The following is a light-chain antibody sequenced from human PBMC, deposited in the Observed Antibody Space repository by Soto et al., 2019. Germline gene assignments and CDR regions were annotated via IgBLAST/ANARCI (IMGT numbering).Light chain of an antibody. J-gene: IGKJ1*01. CDR2: GAS. Sequence: EIVLTQSPGTLSLSPGERATLSCRASQSVGSSHLAWYQQKPGQAPRLLIYGASSRATGIPDRFSGSGSGTDFTLTISRLEPEDFAVYYCQQDGSSPWTFGQGTKVEIK. CDR1: QSVGSSH. V-gene: IGKV3-20*01. CDR3: QQDGSSPWT.